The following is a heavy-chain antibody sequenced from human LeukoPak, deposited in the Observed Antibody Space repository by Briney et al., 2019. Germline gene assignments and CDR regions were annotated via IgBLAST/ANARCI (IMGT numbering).Heavy chain of an antibody. V-gene: IGHV1-2*02. D-gene: IGHD5-18*01. Sequence: ASVKVSCKASGYTFTGYYMHWVRQAPGQGLEWMGWINPNSRGTNYAQKFQGRVTMTRDTPSSTAYMELSRLRSDDTAVYYCASTSRGYRYSQLYHFDYWGQGTLVTVSS. CDR1: GYTFTGYY. CDR2: INPNSRGT. CDR3: ASTSRGYRYSQLYHFDY. J-gene: IGHJ4*02.